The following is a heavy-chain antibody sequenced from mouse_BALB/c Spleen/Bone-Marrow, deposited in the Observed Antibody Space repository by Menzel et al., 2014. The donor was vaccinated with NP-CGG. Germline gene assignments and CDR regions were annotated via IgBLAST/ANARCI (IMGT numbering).Heavy chain of an antibody. CDR3: VRDKGGYYVGGFAY. CDR2: ISDGGTYT. CDR1: GFTFXDYY. J-gene: IGHJ3*01. Sequence: EVKLMESGGGLVKPGGSLKLSCAASGFTFXDYYMYWVRQTPEKRLEWVATISDGGTYTYYSDSVKGQFTISRDNARNNLYLQMSSLKSEDTAMYYCVRDKGGYYVGGFAYWGQGTLVTVSA. D-gene: IGHD2-3*01. V-gene: IGHV5-4*02.